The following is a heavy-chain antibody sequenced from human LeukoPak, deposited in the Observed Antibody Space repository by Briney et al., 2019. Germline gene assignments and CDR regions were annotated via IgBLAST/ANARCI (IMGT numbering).Heavy chain of an antibody. CDR3: ARTMVTAGHSYFDY. V-gene: IGHV1-18*01. CDR2: ISAYNGNT. Sequence: DSVKVSCKASGYTFTSYGISWVRQAPGQGLEWMGWISAYNGNTNYAQKLQGRVSMTTDTSTSTVYMELRSLRSDDTAVYYCARTMVTAGHSYFDYWGQGTLVTVSS. D-gene: IGHD3-10*01. J-gene: IGHJ4*02. CDR1: GYTFTSYG.